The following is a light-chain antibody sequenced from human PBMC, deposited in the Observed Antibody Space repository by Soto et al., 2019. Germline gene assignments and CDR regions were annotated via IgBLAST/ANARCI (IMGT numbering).Light chain of an antibody. CDR2: EVS. V-gene: IGLV2-23*02. CDR1: SSDVGSYNL. Sequence: QSALTQPASVSGSPGQSITISCTGTSSDVGSYNLVSWYQQHPGKDPKLMIYEVSKRPSGVSNRFSGSKSGNTASLTISGLQAEDEADYYCCSYAGSSTPVVFGGGTKVTVL. CDR3: CSYAGSSTPVV. J-gene: IGLJ2*01.